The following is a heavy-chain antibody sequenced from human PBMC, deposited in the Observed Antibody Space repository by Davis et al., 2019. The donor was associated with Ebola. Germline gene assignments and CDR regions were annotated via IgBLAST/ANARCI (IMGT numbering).Heavy chain of an antibody. D-gene: IGHD3-10*01. V-gene: IGHV3-74*01. CDR1: GFTFSSYW. CDR3: ARLGVRGVIHTDY. CDR2: INSDGSST. Sequence: GESLKLSCAASGFTFSSYWMHWVRQAPGKGLVWVPRINSDGSSTSHADSVKGRFTISRDNAKNTLYLQMNSLRAEDTAVYYCARLGVRGVIHTDYWGQGTLVTVSS. J-gene: IGHJ4*02.